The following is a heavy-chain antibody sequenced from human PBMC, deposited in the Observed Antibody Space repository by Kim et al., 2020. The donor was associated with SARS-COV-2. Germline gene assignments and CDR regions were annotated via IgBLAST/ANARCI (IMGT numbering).Heavy chain of an antibody. V-gene: IGHV1-8*01. CDR2: MNPNSGNT. CDR1: GYTFTSFD. CDR3: ARGSPAGYSNGWYPSLWED. D-gene: IGHD6-19*01. Sequence: ASVKVSCKAFGYTFTSFDINWVRQATGQGLEWMGWMNPNSGNTGYAQKFQGRVTMTRNTSISTAYMELSRLRSEDTAVYYCARGSPAGYSNGWYPSLWEDWGQGTLVTVSS. J-gene: IGHJ4*02.